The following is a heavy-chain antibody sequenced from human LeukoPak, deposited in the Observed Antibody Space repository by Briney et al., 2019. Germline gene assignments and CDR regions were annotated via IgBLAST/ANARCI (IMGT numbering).Heavy chain of an antibody. J-gene: IGHJ3*02. CDR1: GYTFTGYY. Sequence: GASVKVSCKASGYTFTGYYMHWVRQAPGQGLEWMGWINPNSGGTNYAQKFQGRVTMTRDTSISTAYMELSRLRSDDTAVYYCARGRKYYGQAHDAFDIWGQGTMVTVSS. D-gene: IGHD3-10*01. V-gene: IGHV1-2*02. CDR3: ARGRKYYGQAHDAFDI. CDR2: INPNSGGT.